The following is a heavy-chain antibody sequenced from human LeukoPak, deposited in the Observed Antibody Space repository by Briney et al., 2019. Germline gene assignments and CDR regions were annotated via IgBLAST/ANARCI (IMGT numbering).Heavy chain of an antibody. Sequence: PSETLSLTCAVYGGSFSGYYWSWIRQPPGKGLEWIGEINHSGSTNYNPPLKSRVTISVDTSKNQFSLKLSSVTAADTAVYYCARRVYDILTGYYRGWFDPWGQGTLVTVSS. V-gene: IGHV4-34*01. CDR1: GGSFSGYY. CDR3: ARRVYDILTGYYRGWFDP. D-gene: IGHD3-9*01. J-gene: IGHJ5*02. CDR2: INHSGST.